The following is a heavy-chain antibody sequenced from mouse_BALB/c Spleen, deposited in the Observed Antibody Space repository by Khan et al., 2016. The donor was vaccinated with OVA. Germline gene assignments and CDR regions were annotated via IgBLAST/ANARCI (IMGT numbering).Heavy chain of an antibody. V-gene: IGHV14-1*02. CDR1: GFNIKDYY. CDR3: ARDGYSPWFAY. D-gene: IGHD2-3*01. Sequence: EVQLQESGAELVRPGALVKLSCKASGFNIKDYYMHWVKQRPEQGLVWIGRIDPENGDTIYDPKFQGKASIISDTSSNTAYLQLSSLTSEDTAVYYCARDGYSPWFAYWGQGTLVTVSA. CDR2: IDPENGDT. J-gene: IGHJ3*01.